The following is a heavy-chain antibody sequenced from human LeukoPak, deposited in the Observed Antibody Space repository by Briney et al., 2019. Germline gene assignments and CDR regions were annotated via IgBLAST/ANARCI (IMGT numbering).Heavy chain of an antibody. Sequence: PGGSLRLSCAASGFTFRNFAMSWIRQAPGKGLEWVSGLSHGGTRTFYAASVKGRFTISRDDSNSTLFLQMDNLRAEDTATYYCAKDIELFMSWGQGTLVNVSS. V-gene: IGHV3-23*01. CDR3: AKDIELFMS. D-gene: IGHD1-26*01. CDR2: LSHGGTRT. J-gene: IGHJ5*02. CDR1: GFTFRNFA.